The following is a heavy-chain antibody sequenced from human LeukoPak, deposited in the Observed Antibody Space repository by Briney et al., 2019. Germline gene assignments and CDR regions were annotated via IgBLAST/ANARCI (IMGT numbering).Heavy chain of an antibody. CDR1: GFTFSSYW. V-gene: IGHV3-7*03. CDR3: AKEGRSLQTY. D-gene: IGHD5-24*01. Sequence: HPGGSLRLSCAASGFTFSSYWISWVRQAPGKGLDWVAHIKEDGTETYYVDSVKGRFTISRDNAKNSLYLQMNSLRVEDTAVYYCAKEGRSLQTYWGQGTLVTVSS. CDR2: IKEDGTET. J-gene: IGHJ4*02.